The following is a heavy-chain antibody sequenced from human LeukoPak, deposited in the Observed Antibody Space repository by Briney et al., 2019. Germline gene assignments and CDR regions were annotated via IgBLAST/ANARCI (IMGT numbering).Heavy chain of an antibody. V-gene: IGHV3-23*01. J-gene: IGHJ4*02. CDR1: GFTFSSYA. Sequence: GSLRLSCAASGFTFSSYAMSWVRQAPGKGLEWVSAISGSGGSTYYADSVKGRFTISRDNSKNTLYLQMNSLRAEDTAVYYCAKDRRDGYKWTYWGQGTLVTVSS. D-gene: IGHD5-24*01. CDR2: ISGSGGST. CDR3: AKDRRDGYKWTY.